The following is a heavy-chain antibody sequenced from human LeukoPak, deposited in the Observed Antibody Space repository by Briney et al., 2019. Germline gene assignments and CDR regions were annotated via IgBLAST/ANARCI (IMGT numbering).Heavy chain of an antibody. CDR2: ISSNGGST. D-gene: IGHD1-26*01. CDR3: ARWGSGSYSSFDY. V-gene: IGHV3-64*01. J-gene: IGHJ4*02. CDR1: GFTFSSYA. Sequence: GGSLRLSCAASGFTFSSYAMHWVRQAPGKGLEYVSAISSNGGSTYYANSVKGRFTISRDNSKNTLYLQMGSLRAEDMAVYYCARWGSGSYSSFDYWGRGTLVTVSS.